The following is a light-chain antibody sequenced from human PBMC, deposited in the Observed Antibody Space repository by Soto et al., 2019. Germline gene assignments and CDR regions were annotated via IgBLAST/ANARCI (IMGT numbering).Light chain of an antibody. CDR2: DTN. CDR3: LLSYRGAGEV. V-gene: IGLV7-46*01. Sequence: QAVVTQEPSLTVSPGGTVTLTCGSSTGAVTSGHYPYWFQQKPGQAPRTLIYDTNNKHSWTPARFSGSLLGGKAALTLSGAQPEDEAEYYCLLSYRGAGEVFGGGTKLNVL. CDR1: TGAVTSGHY. J-gene: IGLJ2*01.